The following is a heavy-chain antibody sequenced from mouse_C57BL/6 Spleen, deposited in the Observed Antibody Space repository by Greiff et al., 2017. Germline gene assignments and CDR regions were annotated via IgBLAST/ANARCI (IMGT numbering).Heavy chain of an antibody. V-gene: IGHV1-26*01. J-gene: IGHJ4*01. CDR3: ARQEVYDGYYDAMVY. CDR1: GYTFTDYY. CDR2: INPNNGGT. D-gene: IGHD2-3*01. Sequence: EVQLQQSGPELVKPGASVKISCKASGYTFTDYYMNWVKQSHGKSLEWIGDINPNNGGTSYNQKFKGKATLTVDKYSSTAYMELLSLTSEDSAVYYCARQEVYDGYYDAMVYWGQGTSVTVSS.